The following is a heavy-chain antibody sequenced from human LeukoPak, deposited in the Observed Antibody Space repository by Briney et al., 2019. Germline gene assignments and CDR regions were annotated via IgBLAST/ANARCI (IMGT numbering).Heavy chain of an antibody. CDR2: WRYDGSP. CDR3: VVTQKWLAFDY. CDR1: GRSFSGRY. V-gene: IGHV4-34*11. D-gene: IGHD6-19*01. J-gene: IGHJ4*02. Sequence: PSETLSLTCAVYGRSFSGRYWSWIRQPPGKGLEWIANWRYDGSPNYTPSLESRATISLDTSKNQFSLRLTSVTAADTAVYYCVVTQKWLAFDYWGQGILVTVSS.